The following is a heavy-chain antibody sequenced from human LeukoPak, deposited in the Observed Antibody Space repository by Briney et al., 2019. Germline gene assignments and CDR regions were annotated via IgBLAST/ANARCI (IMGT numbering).Heavy chain of an antibody. CDR2: IRGSRSGLGSGN. D-gene: IGHD7-27*01. J-gene: IGHJ4*02. CDR1: GFVFSDYS. Sequence: GGSLRLSCAASGFVFSDYSMNWVRQAPGKGLEWVANIRGSRSGLGSGNYHADPVKGRFTISRDNAKTSLYLQMNSLRAEDTAFYYCARDDNWGFDYWGQGALVTVSS. V-gene: IGHV3-48*04. CDR3: ARDDNWGFDY.